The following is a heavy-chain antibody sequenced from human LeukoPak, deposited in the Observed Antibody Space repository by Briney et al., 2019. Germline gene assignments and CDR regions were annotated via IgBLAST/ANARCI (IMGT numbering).Heavy chain of an antibody. CDR1: GGSISIYY. J-gene: IGHJ2*01. V-gene: IGHV4-59*01. CDR2: IYYSGST. D-gene: IGHD6-19*01. CDR3: ARGRKSSIAVAGRLWWYFDL. Sequence: SETLSLTCTVSGGSISIYYWSWIRQPPGKGLEWIGYIYYSGSTNYNPSLKSRVTISVDASKNQFSLKLSCVTAADTAVYYCARGRKSSIAVAGRLWWYFDLWGRGTLVTVSS.